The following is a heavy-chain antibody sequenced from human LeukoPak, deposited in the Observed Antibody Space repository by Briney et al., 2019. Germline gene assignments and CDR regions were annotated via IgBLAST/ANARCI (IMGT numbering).Heavy chain of an antibody. CDR2: IYYSGST. V-gene: IGHV4-59*01. CDR1: GGSISSYY. CDR3: ARVAPPYESYFDH. J-gene: IGHJ4*02. Sequence: PSETLSLTCTVSGGSISSYYWSWIRQPPGKGLEWIGYIYYSGSTNYNPSLKSRVTISVDTSKNQFSLKLSSVTAADTAVYYCARVAPPYESYFDHWGQGTLVTASS. D-gene: IGHD3-22*01.